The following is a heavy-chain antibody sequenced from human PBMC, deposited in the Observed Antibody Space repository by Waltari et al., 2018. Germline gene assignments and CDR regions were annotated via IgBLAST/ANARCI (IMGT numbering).Heavy chain of an antibody. J-gene: IGHJ4*02. Sequence: EVKLVESGGGLVQPGGSLRLSCAASGFSFSGSWMHWVRQAPGKGLVWVSRINKNGDATSYADSVKGRFTISKDNAKNTLYLEMNSLRAEDTAVYYCARSGGYIDYWGQGTLVTVSS. CDR2: INKNGDAT. D-gene: IGHD2-15*01. CDR3: ARSGGYIDY. V-gene: IGHV3-74*01. CDR1: GFSFSGSW.